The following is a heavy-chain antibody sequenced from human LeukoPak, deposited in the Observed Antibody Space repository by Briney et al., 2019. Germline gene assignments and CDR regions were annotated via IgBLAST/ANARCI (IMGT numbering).Heavy chain of an antibody. D-gene: IGHD2-2*01. V-gene: IGHV1-69*04. CDR1: GGTFSSYT. J-gene: IGHJ6*02. Sequence: GASVKVSCKASGGTFSSYTISWVRQAPGQGLEWMGRIIPILGIANYPQKFQGRVTITADKSTSTAYMELSSLRSEDTAVYYCARDMGYCSSTSCYRIDYYYYYGMDVWGQGTTVTVSS. CDR2: IIPILGIA. CDR3: ARDMGYCSSTSCYRIDYYYYYGMDV.